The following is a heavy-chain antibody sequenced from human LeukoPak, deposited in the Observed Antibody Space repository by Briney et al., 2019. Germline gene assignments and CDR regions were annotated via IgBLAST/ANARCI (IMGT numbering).Heavy chain of an antibody. V-gene: IGHV3-21*01. Sequence: GGSLRLSCAASGFTLSGYSMNWVRQAPGKGLEWVASISSSSSYIYYADSVKGRITISRDNAKNSLYLQMNSLRAEDTAVYYCARDFGVITTSYYFDYWGQGTLVTVSS. J-gene: IGHJ4*02. CDR2: ISSSSSYI. CDR3: ARDFGVITTSYYFDY. CDR1: GFTLSGYS. D-gene: IGHD3-22*01.